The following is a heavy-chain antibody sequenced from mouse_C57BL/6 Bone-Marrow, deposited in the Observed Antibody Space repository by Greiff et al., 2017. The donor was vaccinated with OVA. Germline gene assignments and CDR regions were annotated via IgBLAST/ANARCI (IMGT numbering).Heavy chain of an antibody. Sequence: VQLQQPGAELVKPGASVKLSCKASGYTFTSYWMPWVKQRPGRGLEWIGRIGPTSGGTKYNEKFKSKATLTVDKPSSTAYMQLSSLTSEDSAVYYCARKGANYSNSYYFDNWGQGTTLTVSS. CDR2: IGPTSGGT. V-gene: IGHV1-72*01. CDR3: ARKGANYSNSYYFDN. J-gene: IGHJ2*01. CDR1: GYTFTSYW. D-gene: IGHD2-5*01.